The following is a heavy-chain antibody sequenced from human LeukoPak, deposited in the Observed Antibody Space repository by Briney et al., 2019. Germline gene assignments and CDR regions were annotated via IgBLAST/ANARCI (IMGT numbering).Heavy chain of an antibody. CDR3: ARDPHGSGILHY. J-gene: IGHJ4*02. CDR1: GGSVSSGSYY. CDR2: IYYSGIT. V-gene: IGHV4-61*01. Sequence: SETLSLACTVSGGSVSSGSYYWSWIRQPPGKGLEWIGYIYYSGITNYNPSLKSRVTISVDTSKNQFSLKLSSVTAADTAVYYCARDPHGSGILHYWGQGTLVTVSS. D-gene: IGHD3-10*01.